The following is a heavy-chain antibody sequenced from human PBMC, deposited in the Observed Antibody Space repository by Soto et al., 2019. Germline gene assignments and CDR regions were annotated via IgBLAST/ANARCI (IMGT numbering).Heavy chain of an antibody. CDR3: ARDLITMVRGTLAGMDV. J-gene: IGHJ6*02. D-gene: IGHD3-10*01. CDR1: GSTFSGDA. V-gene: IGHV1-3*01. CDR2: INAGNGNT. Sequence: ASVTGSCKASGSTFSGDAVRWVRQAPGQRLEWMGWINAGNGNTKYSQKFQGRVTITRDTSASTAYMELSSLRSEDTAVYYCARDLITMVRGTLAGMDVWGQGTTVTVSS.